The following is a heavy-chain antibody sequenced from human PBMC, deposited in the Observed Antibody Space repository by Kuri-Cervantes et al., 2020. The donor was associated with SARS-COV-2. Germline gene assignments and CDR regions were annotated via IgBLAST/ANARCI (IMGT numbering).Heavy chain of an antibody. Sequence: GESLKISCAASGFTFSSYWMSWVRQAPGKGLEWVANIKQDGSEKYYVDSVKGRFTISRDNSENTLYLQMNSLRAEDTAVYYCSAGTKYLDWYFDLWGRGTLVTVSS. V-gene: IGHV3-7*01. CDR2: IKQDGSEK. CDR1: GFTFSSYW. CDR3: SAGTKYLDWYFDL. J-gene: IGHJ2*01. D-gene: IGHD6-13*01.